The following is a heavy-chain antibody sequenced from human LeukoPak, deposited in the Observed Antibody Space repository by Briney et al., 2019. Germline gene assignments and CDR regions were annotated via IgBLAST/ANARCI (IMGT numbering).Heavy chain of an antibody. Sequence: ASVKVSCKVSGYTLTELSMHWVRQAPGKGLEWMGWISAYNGNTNYAQKLQGRVTMTTDTSTSTAYMELRSLRSDDTAVYYCARATPYYYDSSGYYWFDPWGQGTLVTVSS. J-gene: IGHJ5*02. V-gene: IGHV1-18*01. D-gene: IGHD3-22*01. CDR3: ARATPYYYDSSGYYWFDP. CDR2: ISAYNGNT. CDR1: GYTLTELS.